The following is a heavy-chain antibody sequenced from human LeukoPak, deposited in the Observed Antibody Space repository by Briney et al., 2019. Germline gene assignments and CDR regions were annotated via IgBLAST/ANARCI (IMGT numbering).Heavy chain of an antibody. CDR1: GFTFSSYW. CDR2: ISSDGSST. CDR3: ARDGPTYYYDSSGYRDAFDT. J-gene: IGHJ3*02. V-gene: IGHV3-74*01. Sequence: GGSLRLSCGASGFTFSSYWMHWVRQAPGKGLVWVSRISSDGSSTSYADSVKGRFTISRDNAKNTLYLQMNSLRAEDTAVYYCARDGPTYYYDSSGYRDAFDTWGQGTMVTVSS. D-gene: IGHD3-22*01.